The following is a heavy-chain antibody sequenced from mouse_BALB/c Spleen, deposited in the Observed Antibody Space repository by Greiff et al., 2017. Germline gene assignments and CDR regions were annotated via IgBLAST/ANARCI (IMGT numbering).Heavy chain of an antibody. D-gene: IGHD2-1*01. CDR3: ARYGNYWYFDV. Sequence: QPGAELVKPGASVKMSCKASGYTFTSYNMHWVKQTPGQGLEWIGAIYPGNGDTSYNQKFKGKATLTADKSSSTAYMQLSSLTSEDSAVYYCARYGNYWYFDVWGAGTTVTVSS. CDR2: IYPGNGDT. J-gene: IGHJ1*01. V-gene: IGHV1-12*01. CDR1: GYTFTSYN.